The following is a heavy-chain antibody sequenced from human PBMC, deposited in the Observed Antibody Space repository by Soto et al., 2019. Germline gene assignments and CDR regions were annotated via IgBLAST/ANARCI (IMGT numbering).Heavy chain of an antibody. Sequence: EVQLVESGGGLVKPGGSLRLSCAASGFTFSNAWMNWVRQAPGKGLEWVGRIKSETDGGTTDYDAHEKGRFTISRDDSNHTQYLQLNSLKTEDTAVYYCTTDGEVAGPFFGGMDVWGQGTTVTVAS. CDR3: TTDGEVAGPFFGGMDV. V-gene: IGHV3-15*07. J-gene: IGHJ6*02. D-gene: IGHD6-19*01. CDR1: GFTFSNAW. CDR2: IKSETDGGTT.